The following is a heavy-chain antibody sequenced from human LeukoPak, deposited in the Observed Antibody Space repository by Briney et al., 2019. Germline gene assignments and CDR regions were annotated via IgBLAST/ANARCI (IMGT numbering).Heavy chain of an antibody. CDR2: IYSDNT. J-gene: IGHJ3*01. CDR1: GFTVSSNS. V-gene: IGHV3-53*05. CDR3: AKDRGGSSQLGDAFDV. Sequence: GGSLRLSCTVSGFTVSSNSMSWVRQAPGKGLEWVSFIYSDNTHYSDSVKGRFTISRDNAKNSLYLQMNSLRTDDTALYYCAKDRGGSSQLGDAFDVWGQGTMVSVSS. D-gene: IGHD2-15*01.